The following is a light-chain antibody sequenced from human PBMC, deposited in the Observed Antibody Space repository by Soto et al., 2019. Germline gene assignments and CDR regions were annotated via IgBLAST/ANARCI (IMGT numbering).Light chain of an antibody. CDR3: QQRRSWQVT. CDR2: DAS. V-gene: IGKV3D-11*02. J-gene: IGKJ5*01. Sequence: NVLRQSPATLSLSPGAGATLSCRASQSINTYLAWYQQKPGQAPRLLNYDASKRATGIPARFSGSGSGTNFTLTISSLEPEDFAVYYCQQRRSWQVTFGQGTRLEIK. CDR1: QSINTY.